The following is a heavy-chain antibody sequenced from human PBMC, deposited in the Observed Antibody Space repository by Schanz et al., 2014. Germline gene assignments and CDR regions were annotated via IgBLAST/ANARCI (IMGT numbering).Heavy chain of an antibody. CDR3: ARDVSDYVGNYFDY. Sequence: QVQLVQSGAEVKKPGASVKVSCKASGYTFSSYGITWVRQAPGQGLEWMGWINGYNGHTLYAQKFQGRVTMTTDTSTSTSYMELTSLRVDDTAVYYCARDVSDYVGNYFDYWGQGTLVTVSS. CDR1: GYTFSSYG. V-gene: IGHV1-18*01. D-gene: IGHD4-17*01. CDR2: INGYNGHT. J-gene: IGHJ4*02.